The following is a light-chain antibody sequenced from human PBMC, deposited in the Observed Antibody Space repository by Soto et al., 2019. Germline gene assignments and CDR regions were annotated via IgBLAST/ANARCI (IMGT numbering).Light chain of an antibody. J-gene: IGKJ4*01. CDR3: QQSYSTPLT. V-gene: IGKV1-39*01. Sequence: DIQMTQSPSSLSASVGDRVTITCRARQSISSYLNWYQQKPGKAPKLLIYAASSLQSGVPSRFSGSGSGTDFTLTISSLQPEDFATDYCQQSYSTPLTFGGGTKGEIK. CDR2: AAS. CDR1: QSISSY.